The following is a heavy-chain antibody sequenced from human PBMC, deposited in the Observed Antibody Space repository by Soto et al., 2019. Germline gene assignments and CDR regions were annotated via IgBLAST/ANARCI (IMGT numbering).Heavy chain of an antibody. Sequence: SDTLSLTCTVSGGSISSSSYYWGWIRQPPGKGLEWIGSIYYSGSTYYNPSLKSRVTISVDTSKNQFSLKLSSVTAADTAVYYCARHVPYCSSTSCYSDYYYYYYMDVWGKGTTVTVSS. CDR1: GGSISSSSYY. V-gene: IGHV4-39*01. J-gene: IGHJ6*03. CDR2: IYYSGST. D-gene: IGHD2-2*01. CDR3: ARHVPYCSSTSCYSDYYYYYYMDV.